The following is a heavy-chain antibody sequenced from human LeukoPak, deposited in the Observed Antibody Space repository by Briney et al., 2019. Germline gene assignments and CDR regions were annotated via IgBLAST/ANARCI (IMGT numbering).Heavy chain of an antibody. CDR1: GGSISSGSYY. J-gene: IGHJ4*02. V-gene: IGHV4-61*02. CDR2: IYTSGST. Sequence: SETLSLTCSVSGGSISSGSYYWSWIRQPAGKGLEWIGRIYTSGSTNYNPSLKSRVTISVDTSKNQFSLKLSSVTAADTAVYYCARWTTARPGDYWGQGTLVTVSS. CDR3: ARWTTARPGDY. D-gene: IGHD6-6*01.